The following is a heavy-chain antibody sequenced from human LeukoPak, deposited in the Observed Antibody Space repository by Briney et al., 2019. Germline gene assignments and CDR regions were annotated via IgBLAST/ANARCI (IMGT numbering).Heavy chain of an antibody. CDR1: GFTFSSYG. CDR3: AKDRVVSREPVAFDV. D-gene: IGHD2-15*01. CDR2: IRYDGSNK. V-gene: IGHV3-30*02. J-gene: IGHJ3*01. Sequence: PGGSLRLSCAASGFTFSSYGMPWVRQAPGKGLEWVAFIRYDGSNKYYADSVKGRFTISRDNSKNTVHLQMNSLRAEDTAVYYCAKDRVVSREPVAFDVWGQGIMVTVSS.